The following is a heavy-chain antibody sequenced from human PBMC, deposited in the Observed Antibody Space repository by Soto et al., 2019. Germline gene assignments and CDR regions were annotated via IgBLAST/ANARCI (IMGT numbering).Heavy chain of an antibody. CDR2: ISAYNGNT. CDR3: AREPLTRRGYSYGPGIDY. Sequence: QVQLVQSGAEVKKPGASVKVSCKASGYTFTSYGISWVRQAPGQGLEWMGWISAYNGNTNYAQKLQVRVTMTTDTSTSTAYMELRSLRSDDTAVYYCAREPLTRRGYSYGPGIDYWGQGTLVTVSS. D-gene: IGHD5-18*01. CDR1: GYTFTSYG. J-gene: IGHJ4*02. V-gene: IGHV1-18*01.